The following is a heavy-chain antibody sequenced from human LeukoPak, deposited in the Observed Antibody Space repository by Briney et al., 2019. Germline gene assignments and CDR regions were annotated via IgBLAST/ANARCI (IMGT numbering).Heavy chain of an antibody. D-gene: IGHD3-22*01. Sequence: SETLSLTCTVPGDSLSIYYWSWIRQPAGKGLEWIGRIYTSGSTNYNPSLKTRVSMSVDTSKNQFSLKLNSVTAADTAVYYCARGSYYYDSRGNRDAFDIWGQGTMVTVSS. CDR2: IYTSGST. V-gene: IGHV4-4*07. CDR3: ARGSYYYDSRGNRDAFDI. CDR1: GDSLSIYY. J-gene: IGHJ3*02.